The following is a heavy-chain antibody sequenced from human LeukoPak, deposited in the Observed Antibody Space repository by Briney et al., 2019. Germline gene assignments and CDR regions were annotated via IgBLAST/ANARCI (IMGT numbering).Heavy chain of an antibody. CDR1: GGTFSSYT. V-gene: IGHV1-69*02. CDR3: TTYCGGDCYSFFDY. Sequence: GASVKVSCKASGGTFSSYTISWVRQAPGQGPEWMGRIIPILGIANYAQKFQGRVTITADKSTSTAYMELSSLRSEDTAVYYCTTYCGGDCYSFFDYWGQGTLVTVSS. CDR2: IIPILGIA. D-gene: IGHD2-21*02. J-gene: IGHJ4*02.